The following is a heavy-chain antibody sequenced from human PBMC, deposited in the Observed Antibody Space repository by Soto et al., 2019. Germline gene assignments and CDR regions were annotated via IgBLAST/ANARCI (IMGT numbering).Heavy chain of an antibody. CDR2: FSGSGGNI. CDR3: ARDSGLIRGSYGVDV. D-gene: IGHD3-10*01. CDR1: GFTFSTHA. Sequence: GGSLRLSCVASGFTFSTHAMSWVRQVPGKGLEWVSTFSGSGGNIYYGESVKGRFTSSSDRSQNTLYLQMDNLRVEDTAVYYCARDSGLIRGSYGVDVWGQGTTVTVSS. V-gene: IGHV3-23*01. J-gene: IGHJ6*02.